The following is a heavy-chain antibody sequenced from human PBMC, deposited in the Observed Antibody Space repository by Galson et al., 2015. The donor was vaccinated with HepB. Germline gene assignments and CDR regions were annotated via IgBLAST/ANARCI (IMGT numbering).Heavy chain of an antibody. V-gene: IGHV3-30*03. Sequence: SLRLSCAASGFTFSDYDIHWVRQAPGKGLEWVAVISYDGSNHYYADSVKGRFTISRDNSKNTLYLQMNSLRPEDTAIYYCARGRGRSDWYLTPEFDYWGHGTLVTVSS. CDR1: GFTFSDYD. CDR3: ARGRGRSDWYLTPEFDY. J-gene: IGHJ4*01. D-gene: IGHD6-19*01. CDR2: ISYDGSNH.